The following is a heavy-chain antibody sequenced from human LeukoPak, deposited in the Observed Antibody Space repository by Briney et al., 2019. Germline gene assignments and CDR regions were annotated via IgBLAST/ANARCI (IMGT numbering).Heavy chain of an antibody. J-gene: IGHJ5*02. CDR1: GDSISYFY. D-gene: IGHD6-19*01. Sequence: SETLSLTCSVSGDSISYFYWSWIRQAAGKGLEWIATMYYSGRSYYNSSLKSRVTISLDASKNQFSLRLSSVTAADTAEYYCARVHSTGWVGAWGQGTLVTVSS. CDR3: ARVHSTGWVGA. V-gene: IGHV4-59*12. CDR2: MYYSGRS.